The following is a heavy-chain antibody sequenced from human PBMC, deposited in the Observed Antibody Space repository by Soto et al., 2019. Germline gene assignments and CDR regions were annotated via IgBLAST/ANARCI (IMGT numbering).Heavy chain of an antibody. J-gene: IGHJ6*02. Sequence: GASVKVSCKASGGTFSSYAISWVRQAPGQGLEWMGGIIPIFGTANYAQKFQGRVTITADESTSTAYMELSSLRYEDTAVYYCASPGGSGWYGDYYYGMDVWGQGTTVTVSS. D-gene: IGHD6-19*01. CDR3: ASPGGSGWYGDYYYGMDV. V-gene: IGHV1-69*13. CDR2: IIPIFGTA. CDR1: GGTFSSYA.